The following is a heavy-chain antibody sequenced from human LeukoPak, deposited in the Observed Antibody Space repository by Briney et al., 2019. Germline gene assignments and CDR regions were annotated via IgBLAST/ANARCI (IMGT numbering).Heavy chain of an antibody. CDR2: INPNSGGT. CDR1: GYTFTGYY. D-gene: IGHD3-9*01. CDR3: ARGPRYDILTGYYPGNFDY. J-gene: IGHJ4*02. V-gene: IGHV1-2*02. Sequence: ASVKVSCKASGYTFTGYYMHWVRQALGQGLEWMGWINPNSGGTNYAQKFQGRVTMTRDTSISTAYMELSRLRSDDTAVYYCARGPRYDILTGYYPGNFDYWGQGTLVTVSS.